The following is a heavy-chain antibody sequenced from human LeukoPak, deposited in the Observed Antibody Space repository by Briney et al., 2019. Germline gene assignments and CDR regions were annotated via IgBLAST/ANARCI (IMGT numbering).Heavy chain of an antibody. J-gene: IGHJ3*02. CDR1: GGSFSGYY. CDR2: INHSGST. D-gene: IGHD3-22*01. V-gene: IGHV4-34*01. CDR3: ARPTRIRRRPLTYDRAAFDI. Sequence: SETLSLTCAVYGGSFSGYYWSWIRQPPGKGLEWIGEINHSGSTNYNPSLKSRVTISVDTSKYQFSRKLSSVTAADTAVYYCARPTRIRRRPLTYDRAAFDIWGQGTMVTASS.